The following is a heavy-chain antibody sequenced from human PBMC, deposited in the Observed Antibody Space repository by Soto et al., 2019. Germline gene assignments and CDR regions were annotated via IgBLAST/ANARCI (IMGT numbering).Heavy chain of an antibody. V-gene: IGHV4-4*02. J-gene: IGHJ6*02. Sequence: PSETLSLTCAVSGGSISSGNWWIWVRHPPWKGLEWIGEIYHRGSTNYNPSLRSRVTISLDKSKNQFSLKLSSVTAAGTAVYYCATIWGDYGDYTSYHGMDLWGQGTTVTVSS. CDR3: ATIWGDYGDYTSYHGMDL. CDR2: IYHRGST. D-gene: IGHD4-17*01. CDR1: GGSISSGNW.